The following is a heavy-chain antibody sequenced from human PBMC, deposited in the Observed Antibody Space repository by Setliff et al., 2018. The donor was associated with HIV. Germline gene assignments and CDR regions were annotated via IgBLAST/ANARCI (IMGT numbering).Heavy chain of an antibody. D-gene: IGHD3-3*01. CDR1: GYIFTSYD. CDR2: INPNSGNA. J-gene: IGHJ6*03. V-gene: IGHV1-8*01. CDR3: ARTAGGGFLTNYYYMDV. Sequence: ASVKVSCKASGYIFTSYDINWVRQATGQGLEWMGWINPNSGNAGYAQKFQDRVTMTRNTSINTAYMELSGLRSEDTAVYYCARTAGGGFLTNYYYMDVWGKGTTVTVSS.